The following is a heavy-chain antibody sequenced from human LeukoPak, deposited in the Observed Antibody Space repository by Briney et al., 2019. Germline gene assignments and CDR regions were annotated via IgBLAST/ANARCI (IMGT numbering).Heavy chain of an antibody. V-gene: IGHV3-21*04. CDR1: GFTFSSYS. D-gene: IGHD3-16*01. J-gene: IGHJ4*02. CDR2: ISSSTTYI. Sequence: GGSLRLSCAASGFTFSSYSMNWVRQAPGKGLEWVSSISSSTTYIYYADSLKGRFTISRDNAKNSLYLQMNSLRAEDTAVYYCAKDTHGGDYWGQGTLVTVSS. CDR3: AKDTHGGDY.